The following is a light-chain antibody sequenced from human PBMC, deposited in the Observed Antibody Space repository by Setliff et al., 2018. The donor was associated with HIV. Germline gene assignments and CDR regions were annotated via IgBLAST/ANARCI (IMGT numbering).Light chain of an antibody. Sequence: SYELTQPPSVSVAPGKTARITCGGDNIGSKSVHWYQQKPGQAPALVIYYDSDRPSGIPERFSGSNSGNTATLTISRVEAGDEADYYCQVWDSSSDHHVFGTGTKVTV. V-gene: IGLV3-21*04. CDR1: NIGSKS. J-gene: IGLJ1*01. CDR2: YDS. CDR3: QVWDSSSDHHV.